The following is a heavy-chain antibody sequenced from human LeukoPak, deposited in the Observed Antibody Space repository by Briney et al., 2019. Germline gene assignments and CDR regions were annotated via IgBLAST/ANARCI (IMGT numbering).Heavy chain of an antibody. CDR1: GFSFNSYS. J-gene: IGHJ4*02. D-gene: IGHD1-1*01. Sequence: PGGSLRLSCTASGFSFNSYSMTWVRQAPGMGLEWVANITHDGSEKYYLDSVRGRFTISRDNAKNSLYLQVNTLRAEVTAVYFCARHNYYQFDYLCKGTLVTASS. CDR2: ITHDGSEK. CDR3: ARHNYYQFDY. V-gene: IGHV3-7*01.